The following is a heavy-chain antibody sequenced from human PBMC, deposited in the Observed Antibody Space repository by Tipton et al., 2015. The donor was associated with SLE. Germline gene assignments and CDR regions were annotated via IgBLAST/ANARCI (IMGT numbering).Heavy chain of an antibody. D-gene: IGHD6-13*01. CDR3: ARVPVDGYSSSWYANYYYYYYMDV. V-gene: IGHV4-34*01. CDR1: GESFSGYY. CDR2: VDPSGST. Sequence: TLSLTCAVYGESFSGYYWTWIRQPPGKGLEWIGEVDPSGSTNYNPSLRSRVTISIDTSKNQFSLRLKSVTAADTAVYYCARVPVDGYSSSWYANYYYYYYMDVWGKGTTVTVSS. J-gene: IGHJ6*03.